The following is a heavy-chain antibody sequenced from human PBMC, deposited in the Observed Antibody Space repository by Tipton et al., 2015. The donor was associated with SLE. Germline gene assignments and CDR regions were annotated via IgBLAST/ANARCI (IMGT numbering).Heavy chain of an antibody. CDR1: GFTFSAYD. J-gene: IGHJ6*02. Sequence: SLRLSCAASGFTFSAYDMHWVRQVPGKGLEWVSGIGDDGNADYPDSVKGRFTISRENAKNSVFLQMNSLGVGDTAVYYCARWSPYYYALDVWGQGTTVTVSS. CDR2: IGDDGNA. D-gene: IGHD3-10*01. CDR3: ARWSPYYYALDV. V-gene: IGHV3-13*01.